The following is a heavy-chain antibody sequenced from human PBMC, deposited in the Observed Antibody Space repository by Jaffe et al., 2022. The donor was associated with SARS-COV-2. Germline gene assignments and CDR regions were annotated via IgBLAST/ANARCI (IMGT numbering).Heavy chain of an antibody. Sequence: EVQLVDSGGGLVQPGGSLRLSCAASGFTFSRYWMNWVRQAPGKGLEWVANIKQDGSEKNYVDSVKGRFTISRDNAKNSLYLQMNSLRAEDTAVYYCARSHFDLWGRGTLVTVSS. J-gene: IGHJ2*01. CDR3: ARSHFDL. V-gene: IGHV3-7*01. CDR1: GFTFSRYW. CDR2: IKQDGSEK.